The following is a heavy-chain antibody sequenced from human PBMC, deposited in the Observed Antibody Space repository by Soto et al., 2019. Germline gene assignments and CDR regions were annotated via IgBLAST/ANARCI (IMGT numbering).Heavy chain of an antibody. CDR2: VNPIVSMS. J-gene: IGHJ4*02. V-gene: IGHV1-69*02. CDR3: AASYGSGYRAFDY. CDR1: GDTFSFYT. D-gene: IGHD3-10*01. Sequence: QVQLVQSGAEVKKPGSSVKVSCKASGDTFSFYTLNWVRQAPGLGLEWMGRVNPIVSMSNYAQKFQGRVTITADKSTNTAYMQLSSLRSDDTAIYYCAASYGSGYRAFDYWGQGALVTVSS.